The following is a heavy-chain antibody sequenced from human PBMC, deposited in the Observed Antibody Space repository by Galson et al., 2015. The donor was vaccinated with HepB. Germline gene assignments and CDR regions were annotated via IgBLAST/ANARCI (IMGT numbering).Heavy chain of an antibody. J-gene: IGHJ3*02. D-gene: IGHD6-19*01. CDR2: ISSNGGST. CDR3: ARVGQWLAQDAFDI. Sequence: SLRLSCAASGFTFSSYAMHWVRQAPGKGLEYVSAISSNGGSTYYADSVKGRFTISRDNSKNTLYLQMNSLRVEDTAIYYCARVGQWLAQDAFDIWGQGTMVTVSS. CDR1: GFTFSSYA. V-gene: IGHV3-64*04.